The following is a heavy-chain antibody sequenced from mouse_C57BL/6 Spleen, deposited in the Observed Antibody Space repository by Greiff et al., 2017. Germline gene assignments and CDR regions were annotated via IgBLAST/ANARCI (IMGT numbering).Heavy chain of an antibody. CDR2: IDPNSGGT. V-gene: IGHV1-72*01. D-gene: IGHD2-1*01. Sequence: QVQLQQPGAELVKPGASVKLSCKASGYTFTSYWMHWVKQRPGRGLEWIGRIDPNSGGTKYNEKIKSKATLTVDKPSSTAYMQLSSLTSEDSAVYYCARKGNYGLGEETWFAYWGQGTLVTVSA. CDR1: GYTFTSYW. J-gene: IGHJ3*01. CDR3: ARKGNYGLGEETWFAY.